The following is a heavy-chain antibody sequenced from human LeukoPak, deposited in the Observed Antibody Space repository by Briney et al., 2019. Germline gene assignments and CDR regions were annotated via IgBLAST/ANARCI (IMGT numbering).Heavy chain of an antibody. D-gene: IGHD4-23*01. V-gene: IGHV1-2*02. CDR2: INPNTGGT. CDR1: GFTFINYY. CDR3: SRDGGWGYNWFDP. J-gene: IGHJ5*02. Sequence: ASVKVSCKTSGFTFINYYIHWVRQAPGQGLEWMGWINPNTGGTIYAQNFQGRVTMTRDTSVSTAYMELTRLTSDDTAVYYCSRDGGWGYNWFDPWGQGTLVTVSS.